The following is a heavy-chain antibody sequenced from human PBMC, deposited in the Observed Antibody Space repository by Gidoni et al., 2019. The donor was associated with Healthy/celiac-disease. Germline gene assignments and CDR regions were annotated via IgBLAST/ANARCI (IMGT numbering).Heavy chain of an antibody. CDR1: GGTFSSYA. J-gene: IGHJ6*03. Sequence: QVQLVQSGAEVKKPGSSVQVSCTASGGTFSSYAISWVRQAPGQGLEWMGGIIPIFGTANYAQKFQGRVTITADESTSTAYMELSSLRSEDTAVYYCARDRYSSSVFSYYYYMDVWGKGTTVTVSS. V-gene: IGHV1-69*01. CDR3: ARDRYSSSVFSYYYYMDV. D-gene: IGHD6-13*01. CDR2: IIPIFGTA.